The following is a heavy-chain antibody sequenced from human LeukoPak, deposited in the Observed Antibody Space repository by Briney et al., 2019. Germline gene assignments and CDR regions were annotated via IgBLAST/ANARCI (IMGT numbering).Heavy chain of an antibody. J-gene: IGHJ4*02. D-gene: IGHD2-2*02. CDR3: AKLRSTSCYTVADY. Sequence: SGGSLRLSCAASGFTFSIYAMSWVRQTPGKGLEWVSVISNSGGNTYYADSVKGRFTISRDNSKNTLYLQMNSLRAEDTAVYYCAKLRSTSCYTVADYWGQGTLVTVSS. CDR1: GFTFSIYA. CDR2: ISNSGGNT. V-gene: IGHV3-23*01.